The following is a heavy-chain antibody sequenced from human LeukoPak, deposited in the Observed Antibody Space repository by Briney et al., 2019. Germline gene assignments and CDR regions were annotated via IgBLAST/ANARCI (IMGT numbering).Heavy chain of an antibody. D-gene: IGHD3-22*01. CDR3: ARDVASRYYDSSGCQYDGIYFDY. Sequence: PSETLSLTCTVSGGSISSYYWSWIRQPPGKGLEWIGSIYRSGSTYYNPSLKSRVTISVDMSKYQFSLKLSSVTAADTAMYFCARDVASRYYDSSGCQYDGIYFDYWGQGTLVTVSS. J-gene: IGHJ4*02. CDR2: IYRSGST. CDR1: GGSISSYY. V-gene: IGHV4-4*08.